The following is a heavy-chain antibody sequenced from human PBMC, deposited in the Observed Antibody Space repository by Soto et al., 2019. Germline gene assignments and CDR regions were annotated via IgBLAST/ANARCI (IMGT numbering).Heavy chain of an antibody. CDR1: GGSISSSSYY. CDR2: IYYSGST. Sequence: SETLSLTCTVSGGSISSSSYYWGWIRQPPGKGLEWIGSIYYSGSTYNNPSLKSRVTISVDTSKNQFSLKLSSVTAADTVVYYCARSEATVLDYWGQGTLVTVSS. V-gene: IGHV4-39*07. J-gene: IGHJ4*02. CDR3: ARSEATVLDY. D-gene: IGHD4-17*01.